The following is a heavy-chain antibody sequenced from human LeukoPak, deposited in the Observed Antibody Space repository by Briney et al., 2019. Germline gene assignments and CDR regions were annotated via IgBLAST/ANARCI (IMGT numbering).Heavy chain of an antibody. CDR3: ARHRTEGAYVSLAY. J-gene: IGHJ4*02. V-gene: IGHV5-51*01. CDR2: VYPGDSET. Sequence: GAALQISWKGAGYSFTRHWIGWGRQVPGKGLEWMGIVYPGDSETRYSPSFQGQVTISADKSISTAYLQWSSLKASDTAMYYCARHRTEGAYVSLAYWGQGTLVTVSS. CDR1: GYSFTRHW. D-gene: IGHD2-8*02.